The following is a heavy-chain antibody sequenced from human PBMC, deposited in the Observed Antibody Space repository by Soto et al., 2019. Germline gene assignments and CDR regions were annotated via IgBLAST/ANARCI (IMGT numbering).Heavy chain of an antibody. Sequence: SGPTLVNPTETLTLTCTVSGFSLSNARMGVSWIRQPPGKALEWLALIDWDDDKYYSTSLKTRLTISKDTSKNQVVLTMTNMDPVDTATYYCARIVSSSTSCYSSYYGMDVWGQGTTVTVSS. J-gene: IGHJ6*02. CDR1: GFSLSNARMG. D-gene: IGHD2-2*01. CDR2: IDWDDDK. CDR3: ARIVSSSTSCYSSYYGMDV. V-gene: IGHV2-70*01.